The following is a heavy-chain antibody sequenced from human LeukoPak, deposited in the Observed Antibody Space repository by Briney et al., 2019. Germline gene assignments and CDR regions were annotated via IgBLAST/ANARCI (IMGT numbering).Heavy chain of an antibody. CDR3: ARGLPYYDSSGRLEYYFDY. J-gene: IGHJ4*02. V-gene: IGHV3-9*01. D-gene: IGHD3-22*01. CDR1: GFTFDDYA. CDR2: ISWNSGSI. Sequence: PGRSLRLSCAASGFTFDDYAMHWVRQAPGKGLEWVSGISWNSGSIGYADSVKGRFTISRDNAKNSLYLQMNSLRAEDTAVYYCARGLPYYDSSGRLEYYFDYWGQGTLVTVSS.